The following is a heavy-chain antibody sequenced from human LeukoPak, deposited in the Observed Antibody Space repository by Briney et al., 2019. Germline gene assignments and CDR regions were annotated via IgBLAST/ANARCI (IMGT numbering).Heavy chain of an antibody. Sequence: ASVEVSCKASGYTFTGYYMHWVRQAPGQGLEWMGWVNPNSGGTNYAQKFQGRVTMTRDTSISTAYMELSRLRSDDTAVYYCARSRNVVPAASRGGFDYWGQGTLVTVSS. CDR1: GYTFTGYY. D-gene: IGHD2-2*01. V-gene: IGHV1-2*02. CDR2: VNPNSGGT. CDR3: ARSRNVVPAASRGGFDY. J-gene: IGHJ4*02.